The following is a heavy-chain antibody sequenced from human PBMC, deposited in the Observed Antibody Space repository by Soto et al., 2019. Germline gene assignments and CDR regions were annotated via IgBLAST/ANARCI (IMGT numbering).Heavy chain of an antibody. J-gene: IGHJ6*02. Sequence: SVKFSCKTSGYTFTCYSINWVRQGTGQGLEWMGWMNPNSGNTGYAQKFQGRVTMTRNTSISTAYMELSSLRSEDTAVYYCAKNDFWSGYYLPYCYYGMDVWGQGNMDTV. D-gene: IGHD3-3*01. CDR1: GYTFTCYS. CDR2: MNPNSGNT. CDR3: AKNDFWSGYYLPYCYYGMDV. V-gene: IGHV1-8*01.